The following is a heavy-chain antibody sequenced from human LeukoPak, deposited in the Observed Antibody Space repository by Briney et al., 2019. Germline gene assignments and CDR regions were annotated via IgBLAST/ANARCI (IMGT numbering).Heavy chain of an antibody. CDR2: ISRNSRYI. CDR3: ARVAEAAAFDS. Sequence: GGTLRLSCAASAFTFSNHGMNWVRQAPGKGLEWVSSISRNSRYIYYADSMRGRFTISRDNAKNSLYLQMNSLKPEDTAVYYCARVAEAAAFDSWGQGTLVTVSS. D-gene: IGHD6-13*01. J-gene: IGHJ4*02. CDR1: AFTFSNHG. V-gene: IGHV3-21*06.